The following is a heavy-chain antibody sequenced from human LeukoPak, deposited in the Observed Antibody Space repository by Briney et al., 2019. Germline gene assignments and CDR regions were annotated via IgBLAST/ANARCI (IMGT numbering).Heavy chain of an antibody. CDR3: ARDHDSSGYSSYNWFDP. Sequence: ASVKVSCKASGYTFTSYGISWVRQAPGQGLEWMGWISAYNGNTNYAQKLQGRVTMTTDTSTSTAYMELRSLRSDDTAVYYCARDHDSSGYSSYNWFDPWGQGTLVTVAS. CDR2: ISAYNGNT. V-gene: IGHV1-18*01. CDR1: GYTFTSYG. D-gene: IGHD3-22*01. J-gene: IGHJ5*02.